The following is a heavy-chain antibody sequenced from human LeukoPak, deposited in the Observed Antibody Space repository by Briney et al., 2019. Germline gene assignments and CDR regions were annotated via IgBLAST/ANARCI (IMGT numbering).Heavy chain of an antibody. Sequence: ASVKVSCKASGGTFDNYAITWVRQAPGQGLEWMGRIIPILGITHYAQKFQGRVTITADESTSTAYMELSSLRSEDTAVYYCASHCSSTSCYGYWGQGTLVTVSS. CDR3: ASHCSSTSCYGY. J-gene: IGHJ4*02. CDR2: IIPILGIT. D-gene: IGHD2-2*01. CDR1: GGTFDNYA. V-gene: IGHV1-69*04.